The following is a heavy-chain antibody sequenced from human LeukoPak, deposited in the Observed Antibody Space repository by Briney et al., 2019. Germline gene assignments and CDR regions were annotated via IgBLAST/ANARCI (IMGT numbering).Heavy chain of an antibody. Sequence: SETLSLTCTVSGDSISSGDYYWSWIRQPPGKGLEWIGYIYYSGSTYYNPSLKSRVTISVDTSKNQLSLRLSSVTAADTAVYYCARAAKTTDTKYYYYYYGMDVWGQGTTVTVSS. J-gene: IGHJ6*02. D-gene: IGHD1-14*01. CDR1: GDSISSGDYY. V-gene: IGHV4-30-4*01. CDR3: ARAAKTTDTKYYYYYYGMDV. CDR2: IYYSGST.